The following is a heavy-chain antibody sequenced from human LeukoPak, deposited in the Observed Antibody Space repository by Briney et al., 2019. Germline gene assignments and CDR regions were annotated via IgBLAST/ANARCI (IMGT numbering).Heavy chain of an antibody. CDR2: ISYDGSNK. Sequence: GGSLRLSCAASGFTFSSYGMHWVRQAPGKGLEWVPVISYDGSNKYYADSVKGRFTISRDNSKNTLYLQMNSLRPEDTAVYYCAKDRFRGYSGYDSGGDYWGQGTLVTVSS. J-gene: IGHJ4*02. D-gene: IGHD5-12*01. CDR1: GFTFSSYG. V-gene: IGHV3-30*18. CDR3: AKDRFRGYSGYDSGGDY.